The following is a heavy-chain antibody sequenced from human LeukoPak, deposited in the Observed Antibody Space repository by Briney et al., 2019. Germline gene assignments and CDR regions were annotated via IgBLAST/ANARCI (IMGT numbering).Heavy chain of an antibody. D-gene: IGHD1-14*01. V-gene: IGHV1-2*06. CDR3: ARVRIRQNLNWFDP. CDR2: INPNSGGT. CDR1: GYTFTGYY. Sequence: ASVKVSCKASGYTFTGYYMHWVRQAPGQGLKWMGRINPNSGGTNYAQKFQGGVTMTRDTSISTAYMELSRLRSDDTAVYYCARVRIRQNLNWFDPWGQGTLVTVSS. J-gene: IGHJ5*02.